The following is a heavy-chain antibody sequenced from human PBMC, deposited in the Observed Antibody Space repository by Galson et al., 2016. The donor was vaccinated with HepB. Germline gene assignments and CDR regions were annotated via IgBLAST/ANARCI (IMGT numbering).Heavy chain of an antibody. CDR2: TYYSSRWNN. Sequence: CAISGDSVSRNGVAWNWIRQSPSRGLEWLGRTYYSSRWNNDYSASVKSRITINLDTPNNLFSLQLSSVTPEDTAVYYCARGRNSAFDSWGRGTLVTVSS. V-gene: IGHV6-1*01. CDR3: ARGRNSAFDS. J-gene: IGHJ4*02. D-gene: IGHD1-14*01. CDR1: GDSVSRNGVA.